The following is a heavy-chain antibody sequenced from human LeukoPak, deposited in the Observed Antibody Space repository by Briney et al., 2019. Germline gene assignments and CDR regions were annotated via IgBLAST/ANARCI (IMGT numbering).Heavy chain of an antibody. V-gene: IGHV1-18*01. D-gene: IGHD6-19*01. CDR1: GYTFTSYG. J-gene: IGHJ3*02. Sequence: ASVKVSCKASGYTFTSYGISWVRQAPGQGLEWMGWISAYNGNTNYAQKLQGRVTMTTDTSTSTAYMELRSLRSDDTTVYYCARALLVRRYSSGLGAFDIWGQGTMVTVSS. CDR2: ISAYNGNT. CDR3: ARALLVRRYSSGLGAFDI.